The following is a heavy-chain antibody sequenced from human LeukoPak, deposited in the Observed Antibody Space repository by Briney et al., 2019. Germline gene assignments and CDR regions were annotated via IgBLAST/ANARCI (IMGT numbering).Heavy chain of an antibody. V-gene: IGHV3-9*01. Sequence: GGSLRLSCAASGFTFSSYAMSWVRQAPGKGLEWVSGISWNSGSIGYADSVKGRFTISRDNAKNSLYLQMNSLRAEDTALYYCAKDKYSSSWYFDYWGQGTLVTVSS. J-gene: IGHJ4*02. CDR1: GFTFSSYA. CDR2: ISWNSGSI. D-gene: IGHD6-13*01. CDR3: AKDKYSSSWYFDY.